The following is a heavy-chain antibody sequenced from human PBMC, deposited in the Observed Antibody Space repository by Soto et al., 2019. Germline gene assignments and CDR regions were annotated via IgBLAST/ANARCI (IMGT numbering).Heavy chain of an antibody. CDR1: GYTFNFYG. V-gene: IGHV1-18*01. CDR2: ISGFNGNT. J-gene: IGHJ4*02. Sequence: AAVKVSCKASGYTFNFYGITWVRQAPGQGLEWMGWISGFNGNTNYAADLQGRVTMTTDTSTSTAYMELRGLRSDDTAVYYCARIGVSSGHESPDFDSWGQGTLVTVSS. D-gene: IGHD3-16*01. CDR3: ARIGVSSGHESPDFDS.